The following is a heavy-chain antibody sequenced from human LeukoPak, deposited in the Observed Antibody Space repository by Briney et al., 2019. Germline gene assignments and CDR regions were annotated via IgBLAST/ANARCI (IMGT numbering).Heavy chain of an antibody. Sequence: PGGSLRLSCAASGFAFSSYAMHWVRQAPGKGLEWVAVISYDGSNKYSADSVKGRFTISRDNSKNTLYLQMNSLRAEDTAVYFCARGLTDYYDTSGYFDYWGQGTLVTVSS. D-gene: IGHD3-22*01. CDR3: ARGLTDYYDTSGYFDY. CDR2: ISYDGSNK. CDR1: GFAFSSYA. V-gene: IGHV3-30*04. J-gene: IGHJ4*02.